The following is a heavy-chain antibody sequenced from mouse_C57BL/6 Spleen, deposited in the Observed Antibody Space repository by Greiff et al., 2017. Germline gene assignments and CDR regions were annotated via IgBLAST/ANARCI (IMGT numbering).Heavy chain of an antibody. CDR1: GYTFTDYY. CDR2: INPNNGGT. J-gene: IGHJ1*03. V-gene: IGHV1-26*01. D-gene: IGHD1-1*01. Sequence: VQLQQSGPELVKPGASVKISCKASGYTFTDYYMNWVKQSHGKSLEWIGAINPNNGGTSYNQKFKGKATLTVDKSSSTAYMELRSLTSEDSAVYYCARRTYGSSFYWYFDVWGTGTTVTVSS. CDR3: ARRTYGSSFYWYFDV.